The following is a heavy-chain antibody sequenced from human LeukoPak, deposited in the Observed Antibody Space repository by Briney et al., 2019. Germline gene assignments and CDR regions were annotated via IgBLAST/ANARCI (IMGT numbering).Heavy chain of an antibody. D-gene: IGHD2-15*01. CDR3: TSLQYCSGGSCYSAYYYYMDV. CDR2: IRSKANSYAT. CDR1: GFTFSGSA. J-gene: IGHJ6*03. Sequence: QSGGSLRLSCAASGFTFSGSAMHWVRQASGKGLEWVGLIRSKANSYATAYSASVKGRFTISRDDSKNTAYLHMNSLKTEDTAVYYCTSLQYCSGGSCYSAYYYYMDVWGKGTTVTVSS. V-gene: IGHV3-73*01.